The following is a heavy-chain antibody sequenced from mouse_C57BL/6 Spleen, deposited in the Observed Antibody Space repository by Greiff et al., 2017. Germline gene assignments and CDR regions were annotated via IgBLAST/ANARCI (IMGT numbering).Heavy chain of an antibody. J-gene: IGHJ2*01. CDR1: GYPFPSYW. D-gene: IGHD3-2*02. V-gene: IGHV1-55*01. CDR2: IYPGSGST. CDR3: ARKSSGSLDY. Sequence: QVQLQQPGAELVKPGASVKMSCKASGYPFPSYWITWVKQRPGQGLEWIGDIYPGSGSTNYNEKFKSKATLTVDTSSSTAYMQLSSLTSEDSAVYYCARKSSGSLDYWGQGTTLTVSS.